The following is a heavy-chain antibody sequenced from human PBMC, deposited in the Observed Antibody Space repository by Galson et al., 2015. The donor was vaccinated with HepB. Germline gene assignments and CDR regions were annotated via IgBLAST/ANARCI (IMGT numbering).Heavy chain of an antibody. CDR1: GYTFTGYY. CDR3: ARGRIVVPAATSWGWFDP. Sequence: SVKVSCKASGYTFTGYYMHRVRQAPGQGLEWMGWINPNSGGTNYAQKFQGRVTMTRDTSISTAYMELSRLRSDDTAVYYCARGRIVVPAATSWGWFDPWGQGTLVTVSS. J-gene: IGHJ5*02. D-gene: IGHD2-2*01. CDR2: INPNSGGT. V-gene: IGHV1-2*02.